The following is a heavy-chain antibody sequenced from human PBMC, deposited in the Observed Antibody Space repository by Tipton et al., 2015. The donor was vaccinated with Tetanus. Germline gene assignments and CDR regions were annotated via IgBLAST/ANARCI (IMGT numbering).Heavy chain of an antibody. CDR2: IYYSGST. CDR3: ARHGVVVAHTHWFDP. CDR1: GGSISSSSYY. D-gene: IGHD2-15*01. V-gene: IGHV4-39*01. J-gene: IGHJ5*02. Sequence: TLSLTCTVSGGSISSSSYYWGWIRQPPGKGLEWIGSIYYSGSTYYNPSLKSRVTISVDTSKNQFSLKLSSVTAADTAVYYCARHGVVVAHTHWFDPWGQGTLVTVSS.